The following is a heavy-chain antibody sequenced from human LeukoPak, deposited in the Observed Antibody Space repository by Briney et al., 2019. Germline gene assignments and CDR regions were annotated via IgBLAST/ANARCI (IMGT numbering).Heavy chain of an antibody. J-gene: IGHJ3*02. Sequence: PGGSLRLSCAASGFTFSSYSMNWARQAPGKGLEWVSSISSSSSYIYYADSVKGRFTISRDNAKNSLYLQMNSLRAEDTAVYYCARGLGPLDYGDYDAFDIWGQGTMVTVSS. D-gene: IGHD4-17*01. V-gene: IGHV3-21*01. CDR1: GFTFSSYS. CDR3: ARGLGPLDYGDYDAFDI. CDR2: ISSSSSYI.